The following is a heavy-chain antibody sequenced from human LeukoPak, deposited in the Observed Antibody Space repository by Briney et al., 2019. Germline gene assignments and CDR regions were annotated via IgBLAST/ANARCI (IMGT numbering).Heavy chain of an antibody. CDR3: AREASVAFFYFYFYMDV. J-gene: IGHJ6*03. V-gene: IGHV1-18*01. Sequence: ASVKVSCKASGYTFTIYGISWVRQAPGQGLGWMAWISTYSGNTNYAQKLQGRVTVTTDTSTSTPYMELRSLTSDDTAVYYCAREASVAFFYFYFYMDVWGKGTTVTVSS. D-gene: IGHD5-12*01. CDR1: GYTFTIYG. CDR2: ISTYSGNT.